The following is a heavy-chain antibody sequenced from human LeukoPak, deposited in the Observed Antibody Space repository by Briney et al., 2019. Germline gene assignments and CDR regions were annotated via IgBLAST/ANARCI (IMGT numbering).Heavy chain of an antibody. J-gene: IGHJ6*02. CDR3: ARGPKPLIYYYGMDV. CDR1: GGSISSSSYY. V-gene: IGHV4-39*07. CDR2: IYYSGST. Sequence: PSETLSLTCTVSGGSISSSSYYWGWIRQPPGKGLEWIGSIYYSGSTYYNPSLKSRVTISVDTSKNQFSLKLSSVTAADTAVYYCARGPKPLIYYYGMDVWGQGTTVTVSS.